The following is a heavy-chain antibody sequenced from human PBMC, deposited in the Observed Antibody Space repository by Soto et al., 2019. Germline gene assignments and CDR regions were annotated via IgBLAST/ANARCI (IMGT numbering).Heavy chain of an antibody. D-gene: IGHD5-12*01. CDR1: GGTFSSYA. J-gene: IGHJ4*02. CDR3: ATSRDGYNYGAGY. Sequence: SVKVSCKASGGTFSSYAISWVRQAPGQGLEWMGGIIPIFGTANYAQKFQGRVTITADESTSTAYMELSSLRSEDTAVYYCATSRDGYNYGAGYWGQGTLVTVSS. V-gene: IGHV1-69*13. CDR2: IIPIFGTA.